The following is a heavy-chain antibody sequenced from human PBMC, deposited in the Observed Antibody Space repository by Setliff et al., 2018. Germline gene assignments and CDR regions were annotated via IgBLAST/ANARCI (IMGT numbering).Heavy chain of an antibody. D-gene: IGHD3-10*01. Sequence: ASVKGSCKASGYTFTAYYMHWVRQAPGQGLEWMGWINPNSGDTNYAQNFQGRVTMTRDTSISTAYMELSRLRSDDTAVYHCARDFFYGSGSQAAGGMDVWGQGTTVTVSS. V-gene: IGHV1-2*02. J-gene: IGHJ6*02. CDR2: INPNSGDT. CDR1: GYTFTAYY. CDR3: ARDFFYGSGSQAAGGMDV.